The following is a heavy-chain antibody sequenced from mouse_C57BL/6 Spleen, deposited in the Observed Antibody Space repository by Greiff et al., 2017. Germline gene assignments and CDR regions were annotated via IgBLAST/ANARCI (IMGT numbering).Heavy chain of an antibody. J-gene: IGHJ4*01. CDR1: GYTFTSYW. Sequence: QVQLQQPGAELVMPGASVKLSCKASGYTFTSYWMHWVKQRPGQGLEWIGEIDPSDSYTNYNQKFKGKSTLTVDKSSSTAYMQLSSLTSEDSAVYYCARGGYGSSPYAMDYGGQGTSVTVSS. V-gene: IGHV1-69*01. D-gene: IGHD1-1*01. CDR2: IDPSDSYT. CDR3: ARGGYGSSPYAMDY.